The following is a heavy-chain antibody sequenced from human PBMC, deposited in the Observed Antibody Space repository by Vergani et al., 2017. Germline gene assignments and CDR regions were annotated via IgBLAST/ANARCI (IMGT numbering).Heavy chain of an antibody. CDR2: IWYDGSNK. Sequence: VQLVESGGGVVQPGRSLRLSCAASGFTFSSYGMHWVRQAPGKGLEWVAVIWYDGSNKYYADSVKGRFTISRDNSKNTLYLQMNSLRAEDTAVYYCARGSRYCSGGSCYEYFDYWGQGTLVTVSS. V-gene: IGHV3-33*01. CDR3: ARGSRYCSGGSCYEYFDY. J-gene: IGHJ4*02. CDR1: GFTFSSYG. D-gene: IGHD2-15*01.